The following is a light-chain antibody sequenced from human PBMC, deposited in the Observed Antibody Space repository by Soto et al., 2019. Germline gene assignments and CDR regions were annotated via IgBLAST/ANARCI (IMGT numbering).Light chain of an antibody. V-gene: IGLV1-44*01. Sequence: QPVLAQTPSLSGTPGQRVTISCSGSNSNIGTNTANWYQQLPGAAPKLLIFTNNQRPSGVPDRFSGSKSGTSASLAISNLQSEDEADYYCSSYTSSSTLGFGGGTKVTVL. J-gene: IGLJ2*01. CDR3: SSYTSSSTLG. CDR1: NSNIGTNT. CDR2: TNN.